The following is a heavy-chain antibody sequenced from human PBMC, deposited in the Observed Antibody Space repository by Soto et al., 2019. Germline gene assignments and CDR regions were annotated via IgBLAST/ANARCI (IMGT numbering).Heavy chain of an antibody. J-gene: IGHJ4*02. Sequence: LRLSCAASGFTFSSYAMNWVRQAPGKGLEWVSAISGSGGSTYYADSVKGRFTISRDNSKNTLYLQMNSLRAEDTAVYYCAKHSSSSPYFDYWGQGTLVTVSS. V-gene: IGHV3-23*01. CDR3: AKHSSSSPYFDY. CDR2: ISGSGGST. CDR1: GFTFSSYA. D-gene: IGHD6-6*01.